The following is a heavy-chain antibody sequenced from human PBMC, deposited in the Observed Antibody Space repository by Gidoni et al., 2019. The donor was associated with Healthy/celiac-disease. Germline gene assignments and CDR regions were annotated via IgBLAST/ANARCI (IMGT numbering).Heavy chain of an antibody. CDR2: ISGSGDNT. Sequence: EVQLLESGGDLVQPGGSLRLSCAASGFTFSSSAMSWVRPAPGKGLEVGSSISGSGDNTYHADFRKGRFTIFRDNSKNTLYLQMNSLRAEDTAVFYCAKDSETYASGSYFLPYYFDCWGQGTLVTVSS. D-gene: IGHD3-10*01. J-gene: IGHJ4*02. CDR1: GFTFSSSA. V-gene: IGHV3-23*01. CDR3: AKDSETYASGSYFLPYYFDC.